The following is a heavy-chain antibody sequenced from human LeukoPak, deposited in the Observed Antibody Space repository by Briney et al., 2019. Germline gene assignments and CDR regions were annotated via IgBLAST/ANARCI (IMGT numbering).Heavy chain of an antibody. Sequence: PSETLSLTCTVSGYSISSGYYWGWIRQPPGKGLEWIGSIYHSGSTYYNPSLKSRVTISVDTSKNQFSLKLSSVTAADTAVYYCAGALWSGSLGAFDIWAKGQWSPSLQ. V-gene: IGHV4-38-2*02. CDR2: IYHSGST. J-gene: IGHJ3*02. D-gene: IGHD3-3*01. CDR3: AGALWSGSLGAFDI. CDR1: GYSISSGYY.